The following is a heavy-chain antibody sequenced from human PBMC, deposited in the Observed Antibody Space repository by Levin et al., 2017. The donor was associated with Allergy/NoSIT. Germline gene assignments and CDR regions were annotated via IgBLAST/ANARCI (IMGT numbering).Heavy chain of an antibody. Sequence: PGGSLRLSCVASGFTFSRYWMSWVRQAPGQGLEWVANIEDDGDQKNYVDSVKGRFTISRDNAKNSLYLQMNSLRAEDTAVYFCARDIIRGASDFDSWGQGTLVTVSS. CDR2: IEDDGDQK. J-gene: IGHJ4*02. V-gene: IGHV3-7*01. CDR1: GFTFSRYW. D-gene: IGHD3-10*01. CDR3: ARDIIRGASDFDS.